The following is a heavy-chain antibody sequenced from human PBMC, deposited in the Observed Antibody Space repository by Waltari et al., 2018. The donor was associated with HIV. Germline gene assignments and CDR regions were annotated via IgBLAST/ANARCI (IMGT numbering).Heavy chain of an antibody. D-gene: IGHD2-15*01. CDR1: GGAFSSYT. CDR2: IIPKFGAT. V-gene: IGHV1-69*01. CDR3: ARGGCSGRTCYSKSFDL. J-gene: IGHJ3*01. Sequence: QVQLVQSGAEMKMPESSVKVSCKASGGAFSSYTISWVRQDPGQGLEWMGGIIPKFGATNYAQKFQGRVTISADESTSTVYLELTSLRSDDTAVYHCARGGCSGRTCYSKSFDLWGQGTMVTVSS.